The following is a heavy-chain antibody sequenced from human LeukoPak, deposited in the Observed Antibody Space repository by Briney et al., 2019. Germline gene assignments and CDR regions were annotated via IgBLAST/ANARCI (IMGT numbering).Heavy chain of an antibody. D-gene: IGHD3-10*01. J-gene: IGHJ4*02. CDR1: GFTFSSYG. CDR3: AKDPLRYYYGSGSLTFDY. V-gene: IGHV3-30*02. Sequence: PGGSLRLSCAASGFTFSSYGMHWVRQAPGKGLEWVAFIRYDGSNKYYADSVKGRFTISRDNSKNALYLQMNSLRAEDTAVYYCAKDPLRYYYGSGSLTFDYWGRGTLVTVSS. CDR2: IRYDGSNK.